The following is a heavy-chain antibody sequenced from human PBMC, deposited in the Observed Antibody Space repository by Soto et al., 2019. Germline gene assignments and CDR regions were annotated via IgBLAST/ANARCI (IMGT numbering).Heavy chain of an antibody. Sequence: QVQLQESGPGLVKPSQTLSLTCTVSGGSISSGDYYWGWIRQPPGKGLEWIGYIYYSGSTYYNPSLKSRVTISVDTSKSQSSLKLCSVTAADSAVYYCARAQGSGFLVSWGQGTLVTVSS. J-gene: IGHJ4*02. CDR1: GGSISSGDYY. CDR3: ARAQGSGFLVS. D-gene: IGHD3-10*01. CDR2: IYYSGST. V-gene: IGHV4-30-4*01.